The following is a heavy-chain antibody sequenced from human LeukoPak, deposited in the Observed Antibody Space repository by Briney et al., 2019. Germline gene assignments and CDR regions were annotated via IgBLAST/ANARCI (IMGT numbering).Heavy chain of an antibody. CDR3: AREVTMLTSDYYFDL. D-gene: IGHD4-17*01. Sequence: GGSLRLSCAASGFTFSDYYMSWIHQAPGKGLEWVSCISSSGFTIYYADSLKGRFTISRDNAKKSLYLQMDSLRVDDTALYYCAREVTMLTSDYYFDLWGRGTLVTVSS. CDR1: GFTFSDYY. CDR2: ISSSGFTI. V-gene: IGHV3-11*04. J-gene: IGHJ2*01.